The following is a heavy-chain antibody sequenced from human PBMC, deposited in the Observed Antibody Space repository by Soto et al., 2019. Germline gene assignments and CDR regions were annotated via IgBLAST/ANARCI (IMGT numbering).Heavy chain of an antibody. CDR2: ISAFNGNT. CDR3: ARVYGSGSYIAFDI. Sequence: QVQLVQSGAEVKKPGASVKVSCKASGYTFTHYGISWVRQAPGQGLAWMGCISAFNGNTKYVENFQDRVTMTTDTSTNTSYMEMRSLRSDDTAMYYCARVYGSGSYIAFDIWGQGTMVTLSS. CDR1: GYTFTHYG. V-gene: IGHV1-18*01. D-gene: IGHD3-10*01. J-gene: IGHJ3*02.